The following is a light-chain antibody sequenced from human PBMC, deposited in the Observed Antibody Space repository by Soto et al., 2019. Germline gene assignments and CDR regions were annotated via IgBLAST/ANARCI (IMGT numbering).Light chain of an antibody. CDR2: GAS. CDR1: QSVSSSY. J-gene: IGKJ1*01. CDR3: LQYDDWHRT. V-gene: IGKV3-20*01. Sequence: EFVLTQSPGTLSLSPGERATLSCSASQSVSSSYLAWYQQKPGQTPRLVIYGASNRATGVPARFSGSGSGTDFTLTISSLQSEDFAVYYCLQYDDWHRTFGQGTKVDIK.